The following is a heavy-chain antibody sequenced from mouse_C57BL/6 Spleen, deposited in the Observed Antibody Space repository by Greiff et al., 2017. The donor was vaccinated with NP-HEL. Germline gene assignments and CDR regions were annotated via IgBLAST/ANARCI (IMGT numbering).Heavy chain of an antibody. Sequence: QVQLKQSGAELVRPGASVKLSCKASGYTFTDYYINWVKQRPGQGLEWIARIYPGSGNTYYNEKFKGKATLTAEKSSSTAYMQLSSLTSEDSAVYFCAREGDYYGSSPYAMDYWGQGTSVTVSS. CDR3: AREGDYYGSSPYAMDY. CDR2: IYPGSGNT. CDR1: GYTFTDYY. V-gene: IGHV1-76*01. D-gene: IGHD1-1*01. J-gene: IGHJ4*01.